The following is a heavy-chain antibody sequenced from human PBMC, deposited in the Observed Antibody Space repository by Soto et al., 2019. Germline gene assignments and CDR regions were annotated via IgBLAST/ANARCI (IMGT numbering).Heavy chain of an antibody. V-gene: IGHV4-59*12. CDR3: AREGGESSDGLYYFDS. J-gene: IGHJ4*02. Sequence: SETLSLTCTVSGGSISSYYWSWIRQPPGKGLEWIGYIYYSGSTNYNPSLKSRVTISVDTSKNQFSLKLSSVTAADTAVYFYAREGGESSDGLYYFDSWGQGSLVTVSS. CDR1: GGSISSYY. D-gene: IGHD3-16*01. CDR2: IYYSGST.